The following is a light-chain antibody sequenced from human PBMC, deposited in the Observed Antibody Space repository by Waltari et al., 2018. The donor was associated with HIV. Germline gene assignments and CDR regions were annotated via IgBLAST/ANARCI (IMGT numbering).Light chain of an antibody. CDR3: CSYAGSYTYV. J-gene: IGLJ1*01. Sequence: QSALTQPRSVSGSPGQSVTIPCTGTRSDVGCHNYVSWYQQHPAKAPKLMIYDVTKRPSVVPDRFSGSKSDNTASLTISGLQAEDDADYYCCSYAGSYTYVFGTGTKVTVL. CDR2: DVT. V-gene: IGLV2-11*01. CDR1: RSDVGCHNY.